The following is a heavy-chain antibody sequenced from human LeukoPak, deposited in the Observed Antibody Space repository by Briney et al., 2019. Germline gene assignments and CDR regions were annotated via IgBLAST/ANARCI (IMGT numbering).Heavy chain of an antibody. CDR1: GFTFTTYA. D-gene: IGHD3-3*01. J-gene: IGHJ4*02. CDR2: ISGSGSNT. Sequence: GGSLRLSCAASGFTFTTYAMGWVRQAPGKGLEWVSGISGSGSNTYHADSVKGRFTISRDNSKNTLYLQMNSLRAEDTAVYYCARTRSGSHYFDYWGQGTLVTVSS. CDR3: ARTRSGSHYFDY. V-gene: IGHV3-23*01.